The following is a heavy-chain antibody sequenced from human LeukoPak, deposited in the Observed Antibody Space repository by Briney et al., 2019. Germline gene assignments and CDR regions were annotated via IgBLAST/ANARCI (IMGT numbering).Heavy chain of an antibody. V-gene: IGHV3-48*03. J-gene: IGHJ6*02. D-gene: IGHD6-13*01. CDR1: GFTFSSYE. CDR3: ARSPRSSSLFYYGMDV. CDR2: ISHSGSTI. Sequence: GGSLRLSCGASGFTFSSYEMNWVRQPPGKGLEWGSYISHSGSTIYYADSVKGRFTISRDNAEKSLYLQMNSLRAEDTAVYYCARSPRSSSLFYYGMDVWGQGTTVTVPS.